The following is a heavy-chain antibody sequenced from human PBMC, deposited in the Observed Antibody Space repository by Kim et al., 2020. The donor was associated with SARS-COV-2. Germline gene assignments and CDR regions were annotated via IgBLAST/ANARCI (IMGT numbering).Heavy chain of an antibody. J-gene: IGHJ1*01. D-gene: IGHD6-13*01. CDR1: GYTFTGYY. CDR2: INPNSGGT. V-gene: IGHV1-2*02. CDR3: ARDLTAAGIPEYFQH. Sequence: ASVKVSCKASGYTFTGYYMHWVRQAPGQGLEWMGWINPNSGGTNYAQKFQGRVTMTRDTSISTAYMELSRLRSDDTAVYYCARDLTAAGIPEYFQHWGQGTLVTVSS.